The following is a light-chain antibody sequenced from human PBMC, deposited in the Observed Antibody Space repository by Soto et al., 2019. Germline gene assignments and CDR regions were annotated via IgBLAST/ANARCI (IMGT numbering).Light chain of an antibody. Sequence: EIVLTQSPATLSSSPGERATLSCRASQSVSSYLAWYQQKPGQSPRLLIYDASNRATGIPARFSGSGSGTDFTLTISSLEPEDFAVYYCQQRSNWRWLTFGGGTKVDIK. CDR3: QQRSNWRWLT. J-gene: IGKJ4*01. CDR2: DAS. CDR1: QSVSSY. V-gene: IGKV3-11*01.